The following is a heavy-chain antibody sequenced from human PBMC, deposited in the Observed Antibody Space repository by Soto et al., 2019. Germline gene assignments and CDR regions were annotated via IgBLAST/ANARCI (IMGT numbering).Heavy chain of an antibody. CDR1: GGSISSYY. V-gene: IGHV4-59*01. CDR2: IYYSGST. J-gene: IGHJ4*02. Sequence: KPSETLSLTCTVSGGSISSYYWSWIRQPPGKGLEWIGYIYYSGSTNYNPSLKSRVTISVDTSKNQFSLKLSSVTAADTAVYYCARLYCSSTSCYPLYFDYWGQGTLVTVSS. D-gene: IGHD2-2*01. CDR3: ARLYCSSTSCYPLYFDY.